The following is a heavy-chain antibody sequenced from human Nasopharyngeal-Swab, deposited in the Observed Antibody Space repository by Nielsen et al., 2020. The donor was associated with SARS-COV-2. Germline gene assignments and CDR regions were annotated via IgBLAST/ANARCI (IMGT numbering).Heavy chain of an antibody. CDR1: GFTFSSYW. Sequence: GGSLRLSCAASGFTFSSYWMHWVRQAPGKGLVWVSRINSDGSSTSYADSVKGRFTISRDNAKNTLYLQMNSLRAEDTAVYYCASSRPLWAFDIWGQGTMVTVSS. CDR2: INSDGSST. CDR3: ASSRPLWAFDI. V-gene: IGHV3-74*01. J-gene: IGHJ3*02.